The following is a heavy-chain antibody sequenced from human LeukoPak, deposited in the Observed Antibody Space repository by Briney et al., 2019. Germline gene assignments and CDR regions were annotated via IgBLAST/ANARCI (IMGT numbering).Heavy chain of an antibody. D-gene: IGHD6-13*01. Sequence: GWLRLSCAASGFTVSNSWMCGVRQAPGKGLECGCRLKRKTDGGNTGYGAPVKGRFTISRDDPKNTLYLQMNGLKTEDTAVYYCTTDDRYSSSWLVDYWGQGTLVTVSS. CDR3: TTDDRYSSSWLVDY. CDR2: LKRKTDGGNT. J-gene: IGHJ4*02. V-gene: IGHV3-15*01. CDR1: GFTVSNSW.